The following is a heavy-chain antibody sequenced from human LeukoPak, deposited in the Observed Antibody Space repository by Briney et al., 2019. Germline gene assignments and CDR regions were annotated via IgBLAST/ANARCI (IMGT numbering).Heavy chain of an antibody. J-gene: IGHJ4*02. CDR2: INHSGST. V-gene: IGHV4-34*01. CDR3: ARAPHFFDTTGSRYYFDY. CDR1: GDSITSGYY. D-gene: IGHD3-22*01. Sequence: SETLSLTCTVSGDSITSGYYWSWIRQPPGKGLEWIGEINHSGSTNYNPSLKSRVTISVDTSKNQFSLKLSSVTAADTAVYYCARAPHFFDTTGSRYYFDYWGQGALVTVSS.